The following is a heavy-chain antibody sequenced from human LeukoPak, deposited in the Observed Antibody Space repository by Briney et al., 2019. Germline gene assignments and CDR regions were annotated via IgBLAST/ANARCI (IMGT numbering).Heavy chain of an antibody. CDR1: GFTFDDYG. J-gene: IGHJ4*02. CDR2: INWNGGRI. CDR3: AREKYDSSGYYTDNYYFDY. D-gene: IGHD3-22*01. V-gene: IGHV3-20*04. Sequence: GGSLRLSCAASGFTFDDYGMTWVRQAPGKGLEWVSDINWNGGRIVYADSVKGRFTVSRDSAKNSLYLQMNSLRAEDTALYYCAREKYDSSGYYTDNYYFDYWGEGTPVTVSS.